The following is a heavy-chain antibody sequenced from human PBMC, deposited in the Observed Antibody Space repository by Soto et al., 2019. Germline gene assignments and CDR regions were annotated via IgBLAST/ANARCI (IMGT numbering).Heavy chain of an antibody. CDR1: GDSISNLDYF. D-gene: IGHD7-27*01. Sequence: TSETLSLTCSVSGDSISNLDYFWAWIRQPPGQALEYIGYIYKRATTYYNPSFESRVAISVDTSKSQFSLNVTSVAAADTAVYFCARGRYCLTGRCFPNWFDSWGQGALVTVSS. CDR2: IYKRATT. CDR3: ARGRYCLTGRCFPNWFDS. J-gene: IGHJ5*01. V-gene: IGHV4-30-4*01.